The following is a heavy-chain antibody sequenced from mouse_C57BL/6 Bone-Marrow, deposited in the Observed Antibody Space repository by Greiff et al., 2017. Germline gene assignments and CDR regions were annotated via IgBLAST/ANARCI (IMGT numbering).Heavy chain of an antibody. Sequence: VQLQQSGAELARPGASVKMSCKASGYTFTSYTMHWVKQRPGQGLEWIGYINPSSGYTKYNQKFKDKATLTADKSSSTAYMQLSSLTSEDSAVYYCASLYDGYYGIAWFAYWGQGTLVTVSA. D-gene: IGHD2-3*01. CDR2: INPSSGYT. CDR1: GYTFTSYT. CDR3: ASLYDGYYGIAWFAY. V-gene: IGHV1-4*01. J-gene: IGHJ3*01.